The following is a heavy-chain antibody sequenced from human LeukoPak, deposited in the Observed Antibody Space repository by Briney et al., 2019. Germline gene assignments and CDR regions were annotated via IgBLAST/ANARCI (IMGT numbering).Heavy chain of an antibody. CDR3: ARTYYYDSSGPFY. J-gene: IGHJ4*02. CDR2: MFYRGST. V-gene: IGHV4-4*02. CDR1: GGSISSNNW. D-gene: IGHD3-22*01. Sequence: SETLSLTCAVSGGSISSNNWWSWVRQPPGKGLEWIGSMFYRGSTLYNPSLKSRVTISVDTSKNHFSLKLSSVTAADTAVYYCARTYYYDSSGPFYWGQGTLVTVSS.